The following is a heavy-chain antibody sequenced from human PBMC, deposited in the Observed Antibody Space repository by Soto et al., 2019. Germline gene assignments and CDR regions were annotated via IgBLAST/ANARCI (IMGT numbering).Heavy chain of an antibody. CDR3: ARGPRPSSAGTVAY. CDR1: GFAFDSYW. D-gene: IGHD6-13*01. V-gene: IGHV3-74*01. CDR2: IDYDGTTT. J-gene: IGHJ4*02. Sequence: PGGSLRLSCAASGFAFDSYWMHWVRQVPGEGPVWVSRIDYDGTTTTYADSVKGRFTISRDNAKNALYLQRNSLRAGDTAVYYCARGPRPSSAGTVAYWGQGTLVTVSS.